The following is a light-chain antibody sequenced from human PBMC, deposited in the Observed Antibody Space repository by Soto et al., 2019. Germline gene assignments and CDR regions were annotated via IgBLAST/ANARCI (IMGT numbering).Light chain of an antibody. CDR3: QQYGSLPWT. CDR1: QSVSSSY. Sequence: ENVLPLSPCTLALSPGERATISCRVSQSVSSSYLAWYQQKPGQAPRLLIYGASSRATGIPDRFSGSGSGTDFTLTISRLEPEDFAVYYCQQYGSLPWTFGQGTKVDIK. V-gene: IGKV3-20*01. CDR2: GAS. J-gene: IGKJ1*01.